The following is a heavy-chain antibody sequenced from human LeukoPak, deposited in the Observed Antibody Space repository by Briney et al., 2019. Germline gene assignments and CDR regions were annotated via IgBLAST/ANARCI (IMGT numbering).Heavy chain of an antibody. D-gene: IGHD6-13*01. CDR1: GFTFSSYG. V-gene: IGHV3-33*01. CDR2: IWYDGSNK. CDR3: ARHYRFQQLRSFDS. J-gene: IGHJ4*02. Sequence: PGGSLRLSCAASGFTFSSYGMHWVRQAPGKGLEGVAVIWYDGSNKFYADSVKGRFTISRDNSKNTLYLQMNSLRAEDTAVYYCARHYRFQQLRSFDSWGQGTLVTVSS.